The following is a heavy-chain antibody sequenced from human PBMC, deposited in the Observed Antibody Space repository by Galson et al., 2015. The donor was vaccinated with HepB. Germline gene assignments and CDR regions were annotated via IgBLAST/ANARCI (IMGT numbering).Heavy chain of an antibody. CDR3: AKDYLPYYDRWGSYSDLYYFDY. J-gene: IGHJ4*02. Sequence: SLRLSCAASGYIFSSFGMHWVRQAPGKGLEWVGVIWSDGSNKYYADFVKGRFTISRDNSKNTVYLRMNSLRVDDTAVYYCAKDYLPYYDRWGSYSDLYYFDYWGQGTLVTVSS. CDR2: IWSDGSNK. V-gene: IGHV3-33*06. D-gene: IGHD3-22*01. CDR1: GYIFSSFG.